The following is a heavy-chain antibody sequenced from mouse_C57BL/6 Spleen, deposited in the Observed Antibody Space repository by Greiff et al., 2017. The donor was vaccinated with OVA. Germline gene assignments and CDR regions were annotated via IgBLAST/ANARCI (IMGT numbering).Heavy chain of an antibody. D-gene: IGHD3-1*01. J-gene: IGHJ3*01. CDR3: ARDSGNGFAY. CDR1: GYTFTSYM. CDR2: INPSSGYT. V-gene: IGHV1-4*01. Sequence: QVQLKESGAELARPGASVKMSCKASGYTFTSYMMHWVKQRPGQGLEWIGYINPSSGYTKYNQKFKDKATLTADKSSSTAYMQLSSLTSEDSAVYYCARDSGNGFAYWGQGTLVTVSA.